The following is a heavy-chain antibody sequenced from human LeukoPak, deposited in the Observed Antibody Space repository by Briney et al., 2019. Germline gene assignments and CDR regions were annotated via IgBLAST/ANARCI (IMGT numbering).Heavy chain of an antibody. D-gene: IGHD2-2*01. CDR3: AREPGYTWYQLDQDWFDP. V-gene: IGHV4-4*07. Sequence: PSETLPLTCTVSGGSISSYYWSWIRQPAGKGLEWIGRIYTSGSTNYNPSLKSRVTISVDKSKNQFSLKLSSVTAADTAVYYCAREPGYTWYQLDQDWFDPWGQGTLVTVSS. CDR1: GGSISSYY. CDR2: IYTSGST. J-gene: IGHJ5*02.